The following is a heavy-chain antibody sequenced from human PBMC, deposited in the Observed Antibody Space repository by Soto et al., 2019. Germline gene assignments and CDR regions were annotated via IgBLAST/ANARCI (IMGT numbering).Heavy chain of an antibody. J-gene: IGHJ4*02. V-gene: IGHV4-59*01. CDR1: GGSISSYY. D-gene: IGHD2-2*01. CDR3: ARAGKPRGTSTDY. CDR2: IYYSGST. Sequence: PSETLSLTCTVSGGSISSYYWSWIRQPPGKGLEWIGYIYYSGSTNYNPSLKSRVTISVDTSKNQFSLKLSSVTAADTAVYYCARAGKPRGTSTDYWGQGTLVTVSS.